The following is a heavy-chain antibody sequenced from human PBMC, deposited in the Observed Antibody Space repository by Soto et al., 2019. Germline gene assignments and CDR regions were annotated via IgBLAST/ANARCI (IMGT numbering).Heavy chain of an antibody. CDR1: GGSISGYY. J-gene: IGHJ4*02. CDR3: ARASTLFGPVLSD. V-gene: IGHV4-59*08. CDR2: MFYSGST. D-gene: IGHD3-3*01. Sequence: QVQLQESGPGLVKPSETLSLTCTVSGGSISGYYWSWIRQPPGKGLEWIGYMFYSGSTKYNPSLRSRVTMSVDTSKNQFSLKLTSVTAADTAVYYCARASTLFGPVLSDWGQGSLVTVSS.